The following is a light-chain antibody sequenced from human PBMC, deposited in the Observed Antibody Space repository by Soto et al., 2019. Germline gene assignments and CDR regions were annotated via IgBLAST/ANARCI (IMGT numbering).Light chain of an antibody. CDR2: GNS. CDR3: QSYDSSVWKVV. J-gene: IGLJ7*01. CDR1: SSNIGAGYD. V-gene: IGLV1-40*01. Sequence: QSVLTQPPSVSGAPGQRVTISCTWSSSNIGAGYDVHWYQQLPGTAPKLLIYGNSNRPSGVPDRFSGSKSGTSASLAITGLQAEDEADYYCQSYDSSVWKVVFGGGTKLTVL.